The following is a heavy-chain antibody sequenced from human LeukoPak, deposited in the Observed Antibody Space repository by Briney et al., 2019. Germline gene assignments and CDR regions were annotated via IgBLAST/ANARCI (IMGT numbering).Heavy chain of an antibody. V-gene: IGHV4-39*07. Sequence: PSETLSLTCSVSGDSTNSGNYYWSWIRQPPGKGLEWIGEINHSGSTNYNPSLKSRVTISVDTSKNQFSLKLSSVTAADTAVYYCARGVVTAVRFDYWGQGTLVTVSS. CDR1: GDSTNSGNYY. D-gene: IGHD2-21*02. J-gene: IGHJ4*02. CDR3: ARGVVTAVRFDY. CDR2: INHSGST.